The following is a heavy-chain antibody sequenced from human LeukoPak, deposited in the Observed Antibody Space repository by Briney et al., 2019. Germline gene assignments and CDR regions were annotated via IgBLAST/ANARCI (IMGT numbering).Heavy chain of an antibody. D-gene: IGHD3-16*02. CDR3: ARAELYYDYVWGSYRYGSVPAIDY. Sequence: GGSLRLSCAASGFTFSSYWMSWGRQAPGKGLEWVANIKQDGSEKYYVDSVKGRFTISRDNAKNSLYLQMNSLRAEDTAVYYCARAELYYDYVWGSYRYGSVPAIDYWGQGTLVTVSS. CDR2: IKQDGSEK. J-gene: IGHJ4*02. V-gene: IGHV3-7*01. CDR1: GFTFSSYW.